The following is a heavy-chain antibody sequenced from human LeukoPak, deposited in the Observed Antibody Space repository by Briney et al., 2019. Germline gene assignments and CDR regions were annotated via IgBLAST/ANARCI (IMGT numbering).Heavy chain of an antibody. CDR3: ARVVVGATIPHY. CDR2: MNPNSGNT. Sequence: GASVKVSCKASGYTFTSYYMHWVRQATGQGLEWMGRMNPNSGNTGYAQKFQGRVTMTRNTSISTAYMELSSLRSEDTAVYYCARVVVGATIPHYWGQGTLVTVSS. J-gene: IGHJ4*02. D-gene: IGHD1-26*01. CDR1: GYTFTSYY. V-gene: IGHV1-8*02.